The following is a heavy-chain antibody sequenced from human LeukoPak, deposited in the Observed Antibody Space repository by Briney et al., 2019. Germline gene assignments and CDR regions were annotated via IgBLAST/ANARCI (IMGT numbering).Heavy chain of an antibody. CDR3: ARRVRAVAADY. V-gene: IGHV4-34*01. Sequence: SETLSITCAVYGGSFSGYYWSGIRQPPGTGLEWIGEINHSGSTNYNPSLKSRVTISVDTSKNQFSLKLSSVTAADTAVYYCARRVRAVAADYWGQGTLVTVSS. CDR2: INHSGST. CDR1: GGSFSGYY. J-gene: IGHJ4*02. D-gene: IGHD6-19*01.